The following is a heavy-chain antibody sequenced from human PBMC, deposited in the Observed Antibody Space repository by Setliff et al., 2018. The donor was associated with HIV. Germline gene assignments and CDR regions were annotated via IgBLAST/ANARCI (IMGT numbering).Heavy chain of an antibody. CDR3: ARSRAAGFDY. Sequence: GSLRLSCAASGFTFSSYEMTWVRQAPGKGLEWVSAIGGSTGSTYYADSVKGRFTTSTDNSKNTLYLQMNSLRAEDTATYYCARSRAAGFDYWGQGTLVTV. D-gene: IGHD6-13*01. J-gene: IGHJ4*02. V-gene: IGHV3-23*01. CDR1: GFTFSSYE. CDR2: IGGSTGST.